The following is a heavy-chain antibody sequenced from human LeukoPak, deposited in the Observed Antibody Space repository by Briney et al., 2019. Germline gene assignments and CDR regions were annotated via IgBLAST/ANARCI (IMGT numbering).Heavy chain of an antibody. CDR1: GGSFSGYY. J-gene: IGHJ4*02. D-gene: IGHD5-18*01. CDR3: ARVRKHSYGFHGPFDY. Sequence: SETLSLTCAVYGGSFSGYYWSWIRQPPGKGLEWIGEINHSGSTNYNPSLRSRVTISVDTSKNQFSLKLSSVTAADTAVYYCARVRKHSYGFHGPFDYWGQGTLVTVSS. V-gene: IGHV4-34*01. CDR2: INHSGST.